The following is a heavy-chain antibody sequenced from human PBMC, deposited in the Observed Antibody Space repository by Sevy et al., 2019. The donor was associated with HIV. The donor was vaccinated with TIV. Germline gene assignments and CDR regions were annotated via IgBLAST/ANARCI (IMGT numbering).Heavy chain of an antibody. V-gene: IGHV3-30-3*01. Sequence: GGSLRLSCAASGFTFSSYAMHWVRQAPGKGLEWVAVISYDGSNKYYANSVKGRFTISRDNSKNTRYLQMNRLRAEDTAVYYCARDQGLDTYYDYVWGSYRSVLSNWLDPWVQGTLVTVSS. CDR2: ISYDGSNK. D-gene: IGHD3-16*02. CDR1: GFTFSSYA. CDR3: ARDQGLDTYYDYVWGSYRSVLSNWLDP. J-gene: IGHJ5*02.